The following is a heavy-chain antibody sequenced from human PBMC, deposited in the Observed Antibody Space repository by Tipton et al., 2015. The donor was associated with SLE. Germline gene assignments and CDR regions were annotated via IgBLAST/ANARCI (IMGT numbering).Heavy chain of an antibody. J-gene: IGHJ4*02. CDR3: ATSWGAAGLFDY. Sequence: SLRLSCAASGFTFSSYAMNWVRQAPGKGLEWVSAISGRGGSTYYADSVKGRFTISRDNSKNTLYLQMNSLRAEDAAVYYCATSWGAAGLFDYWGQGTLVTVSS. CDR2: ISGRGGST. D-gene: IGHD6-13*01. CDR1: GFTFSSYA. V-gene: IGHV3-23*01.